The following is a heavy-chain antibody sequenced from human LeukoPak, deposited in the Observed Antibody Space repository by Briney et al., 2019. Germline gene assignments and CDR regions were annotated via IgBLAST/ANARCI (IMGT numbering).Heavy chain of an antibody. CDR3: ARDLSGVTGYTYGRGIDY. CDR2: IKKDGSEK. D-gene: IGHD5-18*01. J-gene: IGHJ4*02. CDR1: GFTFSSYW. Sequence: GGSLRLSCAASGFTFSSYWMSWVRQAPGKGLEWVANIKKDGSEKYYVDSVKGRFTISRDNAKTSLYLQMNSLRAEDTAVYYCARDLSGVTGYTYGRGIDYRGQGTLVTVSS. V-gene: IGHV3-7*01.